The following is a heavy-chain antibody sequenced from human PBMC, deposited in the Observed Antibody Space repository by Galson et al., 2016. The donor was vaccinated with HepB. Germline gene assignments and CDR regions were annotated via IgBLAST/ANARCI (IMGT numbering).Heavy chain of an antibody. D-gene: IGHD3-3*01. V-gene: IGHV4-31*01. CDR1: GDSISNGGYY. J-gene: IGHJ4*02. CDR2: IFYSGGT. Sequence: TLSLTCTVSGDSISNGGYYWSWIRQHPGKGLEWIGYIFYSGGTYFNPSLESIVTMSVDTSKNQFALKLTSVTAADVAVYDCAKDRPEGDFPYYFDSWGQGTLVTVSS. CDR3: AKDRPEGDFPYYFDS.